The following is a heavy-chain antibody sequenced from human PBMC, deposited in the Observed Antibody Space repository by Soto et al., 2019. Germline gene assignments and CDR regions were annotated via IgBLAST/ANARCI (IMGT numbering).Heavy chain of an antibody. D-gene: IGHD2-15*01. CDR2: INHSGST. Sequence: SETLSLTCAVYGGSFSGYYWSWIRQPPGKGLEWIGEINHSGSTNYNPSLKSRVTISVDTSKNQFSLKLSSVTAADTAVYYCARVRAVAARVGAFDIWAKGQWSPSPQ. CDR3: ARVRAVAARVGAFDI. V-gene: IGHV4-34*01. J-gene: IGHJ3*02. CDR1: GGSFSGYY.